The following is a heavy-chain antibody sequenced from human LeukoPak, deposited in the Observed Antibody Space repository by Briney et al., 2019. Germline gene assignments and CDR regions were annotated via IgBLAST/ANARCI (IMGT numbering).Heavy chain of an antibody. CDR2: ISYDGSTK. Sequence: GGSLRLSCAASGFTFSSFGMHWVRQAPGKGLEWVAVISYDGSTKYYAESAKGRFTISRDNSKNTLYLQMNSLRAEDTAIYYCAKEPSVYSSGWYYISWGQGTLVTASS. D-gene: IGHD6-19*01. CDR1: GFTFSSFG. CDR3: AKEPSVYSSGWYYIS. J-gene: IGHJ4*02. V-gene: IGHV3-30*18.